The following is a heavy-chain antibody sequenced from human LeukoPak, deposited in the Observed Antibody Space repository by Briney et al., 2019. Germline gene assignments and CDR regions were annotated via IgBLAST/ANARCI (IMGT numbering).Heavy chain of an antibody. CDR2: ISGSGGST. D-gene: IGHD1-14*01. CDR1: GFTFSSYS. Sequence: GGSLRLSCAASGFTFSSYSMDWVRQAPGKGLEWVSAISGSGGSTYYADSVKGRFTISRDNSKNTLYLQMNSLRAEDTAVYYCARSSHRRDLDYYYYMDVWGKGTTVTISS. V-gene: IGHV3-23*01. CDR3: ARSSHRRDLDYYYYMDV. J-gene: IGHJ6*03.